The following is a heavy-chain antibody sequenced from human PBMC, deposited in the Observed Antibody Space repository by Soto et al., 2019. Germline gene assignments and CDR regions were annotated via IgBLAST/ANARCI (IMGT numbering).Heavy chain of an antibody. J-gene: IGHJ3*02. CDR1: GGSISSGDYY. D-gene: IGHD4-17*01. Sequence: PSETLSLTCTVSGGSISSGDYYWSWIRQPPGKGLEWIGYIYYSGSTYYNPSLKSRVTISVDTSKNQFSLKLSSVTAADTAVYYCARDRTTVTYDAFDIWGQGTMVTVSS. CDR3: ARDRTTVTYDAFDI. V-gene: IGHV4-30-4*01. CDR2: IYYSGST.